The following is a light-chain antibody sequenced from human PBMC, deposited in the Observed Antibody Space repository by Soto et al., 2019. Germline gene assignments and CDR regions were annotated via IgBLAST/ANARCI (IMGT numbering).Light chain of an antibody. Sequence: PGAGANVSCRASQSAGRYLAWYQQKPGQAPRLLVYDTSNRATGITARFSGSGSGTDFTLTISSLEPEDFAVYYCQRSSDSLTFGEGTKLEIK. CDR2: DTS. V-gene: IGKV3-11*01. J-gene: IGKJ4*01. CDR1: QSAGRY. CDR3: QRSSDSLT.